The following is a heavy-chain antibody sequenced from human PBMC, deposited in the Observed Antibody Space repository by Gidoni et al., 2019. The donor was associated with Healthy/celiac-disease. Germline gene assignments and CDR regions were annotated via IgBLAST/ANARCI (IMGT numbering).Heavy chain of an antibody. CDR3: AREWDIVVVVAGYYGMDV. J-gene: IGHJ6*02. Sequence: EVQLVESGGGLVKPGGSLRLSCAASGFTFSSYSMNWVRQAPGKGLEWVSSISSSSSYIYYADSVKGRFTISRDNAKNSLYLQMNSLRAEDTAVYYCAREWDIVVVVAGYYGMDVWGQGTTVTVSS. V-gene: IGHV3-21*01. D-gene: IGHD2-15*01. CDR2: ISSSSSYI. CDR1: GFTFSSYS.